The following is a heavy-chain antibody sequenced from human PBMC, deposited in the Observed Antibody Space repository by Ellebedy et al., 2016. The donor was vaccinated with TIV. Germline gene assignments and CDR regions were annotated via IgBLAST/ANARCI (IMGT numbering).Heavy chain of an antibody. D-gene: IGHD1-1*01. Sequence: GESLKISCAASGFTFSTFAMSWVRQAPGKGLEWVSTIPGTGGGSNTYYADSVRGRFTISRDNSKNTLYLQMNSLRAEDTAVYYCAKDDDTSLRIRFDPWGQGTLVTVSS. CDR3: AKDDDTSLRIRFDP. J-gene: IGHJ5*02. CDR1: GFTFSTFA. V-gene: IGHV3-23*01. CDR2: IPGTGGGSNT.